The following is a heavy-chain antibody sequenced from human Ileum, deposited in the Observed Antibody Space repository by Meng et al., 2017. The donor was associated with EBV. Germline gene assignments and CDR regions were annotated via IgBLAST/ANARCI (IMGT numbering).Heavy chain of an antibody. D-gene: IGHD3-22*01. CDR1: GGSIISSKW. CDR3: ARLDSSGYYFGGWFDP. J-gene: IGHJ5*02. CDR2: IYHHGTT. V-gene: IGHV4-4*02. Sequence: QGQRPELGPRLVKPSGTVSLTCAVSGGSIISSKWWSWVRQSPGTGLEWIGEIYHHGTTNYNPSLKSRVTISVDTSKNKFFLNLTSLTAADTAVYYCARLDSSGYYFGGWFDPWGQGILVTVSS.